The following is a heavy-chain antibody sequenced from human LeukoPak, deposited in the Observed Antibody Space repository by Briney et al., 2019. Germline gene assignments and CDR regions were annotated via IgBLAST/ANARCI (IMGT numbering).Heavy chain of an antibody. CDR1: GYTFTSYA. CDR3: ASLYCSSTSCYSGMDV. CDR2: INPSGGST. Sequence: ASVTVSCKASGYTFTSYAMHWVRQAPGQGLEWMGIINPSGGSTSYAQKFQGRVTMTRDTSTSTVYMELSSLRSEDTAVYYCASLYCSSTSCYSGMDVWGQGTTVTVSS. D-gene: IGHD2-2*02. V-gene: IGHV1-46*01. J-gene: IGHJ6*02.